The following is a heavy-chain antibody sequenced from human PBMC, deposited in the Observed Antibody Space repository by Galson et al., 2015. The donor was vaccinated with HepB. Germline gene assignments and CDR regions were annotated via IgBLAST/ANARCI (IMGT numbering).Heavy chain of an antibody. Sequence: SETLSLTCAVYGGSFSGYYWSWIRQPPGKGLEWLGEINHSGSTNYNPSLKSRVTISVDTSKNQFSLKLSSVTAADTAVYYCARAWCYDFWSGYYRVCYFDYWGQGTLVTVSS. CDR1: GGSFSGYY. CDR3: ARAWCYDFWSGYYRVCYFDY. D-gene: IGHD3-3*01. CDR2: INHSGST. J-gene: IGHJ4*02. V-gene: IGHV4-34*01.